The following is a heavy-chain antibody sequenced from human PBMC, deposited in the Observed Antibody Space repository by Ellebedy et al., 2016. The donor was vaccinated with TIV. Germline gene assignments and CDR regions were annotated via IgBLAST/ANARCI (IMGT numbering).Heavy chain of an antibody. CDR1: GFTFSSCS. D-gene: IGHD7-27*01. Sequence: GGSLRLSXAASGFTFSSCSMTWVRQAPGKGLEWVSTIYGSGTRVFYADPVKGRFTVSRDNSKKTLYLLMNSLRAEDTAVYYCAKDVVETGERYFDLWGRGTLVTVSS. J-gene: IGHJ2*01. CDR2: IYGSGTRV. V-gene: IGHV3-23*05. CDR3: AKDVVETGERYFDL.